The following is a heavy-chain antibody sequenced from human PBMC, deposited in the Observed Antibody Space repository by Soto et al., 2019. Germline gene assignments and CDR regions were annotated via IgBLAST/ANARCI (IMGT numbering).Heavy chain of an antibody. J-gene: IGHJ4*02. CDR3: AKDTHWGLGY. Sequence: QVQLQESGPGLVEPSGNLPLTCTVSGDSISSAYYWSWVRQPPGKRLEWIGEIYHTGTTNYNPSLQSRVSISRDRSNKQFSLELNSVTAADTAVYYCAKDTHWGLGYWGQGTLVTVSS. CDR2: IYHTGTT. D-gene: IGHD7-27*01. CDR1: GDSISSAYY. V-gene: IGHV4-4*02.